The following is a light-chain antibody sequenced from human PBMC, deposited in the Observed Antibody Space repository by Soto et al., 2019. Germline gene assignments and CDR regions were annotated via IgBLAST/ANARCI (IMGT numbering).Light chain of an antibody. J-gene: IGKJ5*01. CDR3: QKYNSWPPIT. Sequence: EIVMTQSPAILSVSPGDRATLSCRAGQSVSNNLAWYQQKPGQTPRLVIYGASNRATGVPDRFSGSGSGTDFTLTISRLQSEDFAVYYCQKYNSWPPITFGQGTRLEIK. CDR2: GAS. V-gene: IGKV3-15*01. CDR1: QSVSNN.